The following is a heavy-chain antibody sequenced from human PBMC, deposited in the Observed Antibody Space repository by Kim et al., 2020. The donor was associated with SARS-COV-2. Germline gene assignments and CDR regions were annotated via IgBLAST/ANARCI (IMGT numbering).Heavy chain of an antibody. J-gene: IGHJ6*02. V-gene: IGHV3-48*02. CDR2: ISSSSSTI. CDR3: ARRVGGGCSSTSCYKAGGMDV. CDR1: GFTFSSYS. D-gene: IGHD2-2*02. Sequence: GGSLRLSCAASGFTFSSYSMNWVRQAPGKGLEWVSYISSSSSTIYYADSVKGRFTISRDNAKNSLYLQMNSLRDEDTAVYYCARRVGGGCSSTSCYKAGGMDVWGQGTTVTVSS.